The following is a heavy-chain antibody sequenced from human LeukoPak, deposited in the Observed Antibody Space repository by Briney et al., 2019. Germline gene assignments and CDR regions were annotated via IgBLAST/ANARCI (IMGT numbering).Heavy chain of an antibody. CDR2: ISGSGGST. Sequence: GGSLRLSCAASGFTFSSYAMSWVRQALGKGLEWVSAISGSGGSTYYADSVKGRFTISRDNSKNTLYLQMNSLRAEDTAVYYCAKVHCSSTSCYAEYFQHWGQGTLVTVSS. CDR1: GFTFSSYA. J-gene: IGHJ1*01. D-gene: IGHD2-2*01. CDR3: AKVHCSSTSCYAEYFQH. V-gene: IGHV3-23*01.